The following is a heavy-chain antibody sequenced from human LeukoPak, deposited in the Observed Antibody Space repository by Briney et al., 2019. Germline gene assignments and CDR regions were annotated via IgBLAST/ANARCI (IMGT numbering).Heavy chain of an antibody. V-gene: IGHV3-30*02. CDR3: ARGFRRWELLAGDAFDI. J-gene: IGHJ3*02. CDR1: GFTFSSYG. Sequence: PGGSLRLSCAASGFTFSSYGMHWVRQAPGKGLEWVAFIRYDGSNKYYADSVKGRFTISRDNSKNTLYLQMNSLRAEDTAVYYCARGFRRWELLAGDAFDIWGQGTMVTVSS. CDR2: IRYDGSNK. D-gene: IGHD1-26*01.